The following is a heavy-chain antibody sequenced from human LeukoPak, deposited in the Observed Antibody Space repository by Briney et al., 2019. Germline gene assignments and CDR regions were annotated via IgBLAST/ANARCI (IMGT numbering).Heavy chain of an antibody. CDR3: ARSIVVPSNNWFDP. CDR1: GGSISSYY. J-gene: IGHJ5*02. D-gene: IGHD2-2*01. Sequence: SETLSLTCTVSGGSISSYYWSWIRQPPGKGLEWIGYIYYSGSTNYNPSLKSRVTISVDTSKNQFSLKLSSVTAADTAVYYCARSIVVPSNNWFDPWGQGTLVTASS. CDR2: IYYSGST. V-gene: IGHV4-59*01.